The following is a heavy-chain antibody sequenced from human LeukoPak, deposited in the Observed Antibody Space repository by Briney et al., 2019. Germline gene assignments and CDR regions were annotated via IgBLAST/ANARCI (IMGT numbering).Heavy chain of an antibody. V-gene: IGHV3-66*01. CDR1: GFTFSNAW. CDR2: IYSGGST. Sequence: GGSLRLSCAASGFTFSNAWMSWVRQAPGKGLEWVSVIYSGGSTYYADSVKGRFTISRDNSKNTLYLQMNSLRAEDTAVYYCARETVLPNSVVVPAAMTIGGMDVWGQGTTVTVSS. J-gene: IGHJ6*02. CDR3: ARETVLPNSVVVPAAMTIGGMDV. D-gene: IGHD2-2*01.